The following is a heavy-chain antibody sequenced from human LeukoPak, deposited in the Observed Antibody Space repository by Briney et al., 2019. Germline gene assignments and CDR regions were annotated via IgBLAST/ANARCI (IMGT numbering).Heavy chain of an antibody. V-gene: IGHV4-34*01. CDR2: INHSGST. CDR3: ARGGLIVVVPAAAFRKGGYFDH. J-gene: IGHJ4*02. D-gene: IGHD2-2*01. CDR1: GGSFSGYY. Sequence: PSETLSLTCAVYGGSFSGYYWSWIRQPPGKGLEWIGEINHSGSTNYNPSLKSRVTISVDTSKNQFSLKLSSVTAADTAVYYCARGGLIVVVPAAAFRKGGYFDHWGQGTLVTVSS.